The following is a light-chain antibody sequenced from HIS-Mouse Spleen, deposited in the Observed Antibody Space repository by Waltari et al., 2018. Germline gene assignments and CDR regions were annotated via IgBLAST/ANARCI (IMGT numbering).Light chain of an antibody. CDR1: SSDVGSYNL. Sequence: QSALTQPASVSGSPGQSITISCTGTSSDVGSYNLVSWYQQHPGKDPKPMIYEGSNRPSGVSNRFSGSKSGNTASLTISGLQAEDEADYYCCSYAGSSTLVFGGGTKLTVL. V-gene: IGLV2-23*01. CDR2: EGS. CDR3: CSYAGSSTLV. J-gene: IGLJ2*01.